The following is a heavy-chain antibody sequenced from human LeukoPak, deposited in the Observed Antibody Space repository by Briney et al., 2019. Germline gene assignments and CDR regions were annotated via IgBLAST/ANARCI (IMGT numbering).Heavy chain of an antibody. CDR3: AHWSSGWRGNWFDP. D-gene: IGHD6-19*01. Sequence: SGPTLVKPTQTLTLTCTFSGFSLSTSGVGVGWIRQPPGKALEWLALIYWNDDKRYSPSLKSRLTITKDTSKNQVVLTMTNMDPVDTATYYCAHWSSGWRGNWFDPWGQGTLVTVSS. CDR1: GFSLSTSGVG. V-gene: IGHV2-5*01. CDR2: IYWNDDK. J-gene: IGHJ5*02.